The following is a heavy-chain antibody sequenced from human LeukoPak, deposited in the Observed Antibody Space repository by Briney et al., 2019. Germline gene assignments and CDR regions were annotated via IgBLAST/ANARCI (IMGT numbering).Heavy chain of an antibody. CDR2: IYYSGST. V-gene: IGHV4-39*01. CDR1: GGSNSSSSYY. CDR3: ARLVGYGGNPIDY. Sequence: SETLSLTCTVSGGSNSSSSYYWGWIRQPPGKGLEWIGSIYYSGSTYYNPSLKSRVTISVDTSKNQFSLKLSSVTAADTAVYYCARLVGYGGNPIDYWGQGTLVTVSS. J-gene: IGHJ4*02. D-gene: IGHD4-23*01.